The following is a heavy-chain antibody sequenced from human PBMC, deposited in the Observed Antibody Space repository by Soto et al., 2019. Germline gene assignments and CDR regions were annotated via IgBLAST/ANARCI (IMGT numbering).Heavy chain of an antibody. D-gene: IGHD4-17*01. CDR1: GGTFSSYT. CDR2: IIPILGIA. J-gene: IGHJ3*02. Sequence: SVKVSCKASGGTFSSYTISWVRQAPGQGLEWMGRIIPILGIANYAQKFQGRVTITADKSTSTAYMELSSLRSEDTAVYYCAAYAYGDYRSNAFDIWGKGTMVTVSS. CDR3: AAYAYGDYRSNAFDI. V-gene: IGHV1-69*02.